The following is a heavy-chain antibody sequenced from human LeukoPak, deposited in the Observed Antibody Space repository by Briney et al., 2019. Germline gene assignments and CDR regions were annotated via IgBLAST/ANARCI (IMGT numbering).Heavy chain of an antibody. CDR3: ARDYDSRSYMDV. V-gene: IGHV3-48*04. CDR2: ISSSSSTI. CDR1: GFTFNSFG. J-gene: IGHJ6*03. D-gene: IGHD3-16*01. Sequence: GGSLRLSCAASGFTFNSFGMSWVRQAPGKGLEWLSYISSSSSTIYYADSVRGRFTISRDNAKNSLYLQMNSLRAEDTAVYYSARDYDSRSYMDVWGKGTTVTVSS.